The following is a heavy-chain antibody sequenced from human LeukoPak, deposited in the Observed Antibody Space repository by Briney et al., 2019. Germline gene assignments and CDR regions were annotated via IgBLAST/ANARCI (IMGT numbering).Heavy chain of an antibody. Sequence: ASVKLPCKASAYTFTSYDINWVRQATGQGLEWMGWMNPNSGNTGYAQKFQGRVTMTRDTSISTAYMELSSLRSEDTAVYYCARELYYYGSGSNEFDYWGLGTLVTVSS. CDR1: AYTFTSYD. CDR2: MNPNSGNT. D-gene: IGHD3-10*01. CDR3: ARELYYYGSGSNEFDY. V-gene: IGHV1-8*01. J-gene: IGHJ4*02.